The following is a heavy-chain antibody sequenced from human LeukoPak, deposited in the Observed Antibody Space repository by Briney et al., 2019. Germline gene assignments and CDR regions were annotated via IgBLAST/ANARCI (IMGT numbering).Heavy chain of an antibody. D-gene: IGHD3-10*02. CDR3: AELGITMIGGV. Sequence: EGSLRLSCAASGFTFSSYEMNWVRQAPGKVLEWVSYISSSGSTIYYADSVKGRFTISRDNAKNSLYLQMNSLRAEDTAVYYCAELGITMIGGVWGKGTTVTISS. CDR1: GFTFSSYE. CDR2: ISSSGSTI. V-gene: IGHV3-48*03. J-gene: IGHJ6*04.